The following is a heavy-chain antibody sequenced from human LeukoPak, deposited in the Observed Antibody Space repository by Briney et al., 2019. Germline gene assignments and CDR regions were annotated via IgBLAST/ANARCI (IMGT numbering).Heavy chain of an antibody. J-gene: IGHJ4*02. V-gene: IGHV4-39*07. CDR3: ARKGGYCSSTSCYGARPFDY. CDR2: INHSGST. Sequence: SETLSLTCTVSGGSISSSSYYWSWIRQPPGKGLEWIGEINHSGSTNYNPSLKSRVTISVDTSKNQFSLKLSSVTAADTAVYYCARKGGYCSSTSCYGARPFDYWGQGTLVTVSS. D-gene: IGHD2-2*01. CDR1: GGSISSSSYY.